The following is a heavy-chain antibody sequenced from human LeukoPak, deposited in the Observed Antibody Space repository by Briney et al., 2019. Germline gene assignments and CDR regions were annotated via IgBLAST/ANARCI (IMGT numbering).Heavy chain of an antibody. D-gene: IGHD3-10*01. CDR2: IYYSGST. CDR3: ARGSYYYGSGSYFV. J-gene: IGHJ4*02. Sequence: SETLSLTCTVSGGSISSGDYYWSWIRQPPGKGLEWIGYIYYSGSTYYNPSLKSRVTISVDTSKNQFSPKLSSVTAADTAVYYCARGSYYYGSGSYFVWGQGTLVTVSS. CDR1: GGSISSGDYY. V-gene: IGHV4-30-4*01.